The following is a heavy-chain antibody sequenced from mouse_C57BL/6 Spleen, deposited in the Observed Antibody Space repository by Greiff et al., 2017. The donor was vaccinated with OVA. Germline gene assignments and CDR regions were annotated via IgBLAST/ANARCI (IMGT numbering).Heavy chain of an antibody. CDR1: GYSFTSSY. J-gene: IGHJ2*01. CDR3: ARAYYDSLDY. Sequence: QVQLKESGPELVKPGASVKISCKASGYSFTSSYIHWVKQRPGQGLEWIGWIYPGSGNTKYNEKFKGKATLTADTSSITAYMQLSSLTSEDSAVYYCARAYYDSLDYWGQGTTLTVSS. V-gene: IGHV1-66*01. D-gene: IGHD2-4*01. CDR2: IYPGSGNT.